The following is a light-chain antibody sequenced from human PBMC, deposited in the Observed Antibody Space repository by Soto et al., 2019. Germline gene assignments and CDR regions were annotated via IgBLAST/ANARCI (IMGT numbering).Light chain of an antibody. Sequence: DMQMTQSPSSLSAFVGDRVTLTCRASENIRTSLNWYQQKPGKAPRLLIYDASNLQSGVPSRFSGRGSETDFTLTITNLQPEDFATYYCQQTHKTPTKFGPGTRVDI. CDR2: DAS. CDR1: ENIRTS. CDR3: QQTHKTPTK. V-gene: IGKV1-39*01. J-gene: IGKJ3*01.